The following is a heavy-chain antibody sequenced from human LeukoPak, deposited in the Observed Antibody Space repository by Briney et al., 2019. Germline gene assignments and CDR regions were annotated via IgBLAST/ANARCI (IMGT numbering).Heavy chain of an antibody. D-gene: IGHD2-15*01. CDR3: ANWRYCSGGSCPGPFDY. CDR1: GFTFSSYA. Sequence: GGSLRLSCAASGFTFSSYAMSWVRQAPGKGLEWVSAISGSDGGTYYADSVKGRFTISRDNSKNTLYLQMNSLRAEDTAVYYCANWRYCSGGSCPGPFDYWGQGTLVTVSS. V-gene: IGHV3-23*01. CDR2: ISGSDGGT. J-gene: IGHJ4*02.